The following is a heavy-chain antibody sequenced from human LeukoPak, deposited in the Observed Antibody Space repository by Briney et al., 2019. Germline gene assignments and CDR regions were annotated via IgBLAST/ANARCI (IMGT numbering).Heavy chain of an antibody. CDR3: ARHGDIPLLRYGFDS. D-gene: IGHD3-22*01. V-gene: IGHV4-31*03. Sequence: PSQTLSLTCTVSGGSISSGGYYWSWIRQPPGKGLEWIGYIYYSGSTYYNPSLKSRVTISVDTSKNQFSLKLSSVTAADTAVYYCARHGDIPLLRYGFDSWGQGSLVTVSS. CDR1: GGSISSGGYY. CDR2: IYYSGST. J-gene: IGHJ4*02.